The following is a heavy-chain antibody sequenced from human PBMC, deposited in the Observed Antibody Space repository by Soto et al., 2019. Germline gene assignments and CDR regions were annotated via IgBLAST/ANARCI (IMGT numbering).Heavy chain of an antibody. D-gene: IGHD3-10*01. J-gene: IGHJ4*02. CDR2: ISYDGSNK. CDR3: ARGGNLWFGEPFDY. CDR1: GFTFSSYA. V-gene: IGHV3-30-3*01. Sequence: QVQLVESGGGVVQPGRSPRLSCAASGFTFSSYAMHWVRQAPGKGLEWVAVISYDGSNKYYADSVKGRFTISRDNSKNTLYLQMNSLRAEDTALYYCARGGNLWFGEPFDYWGQGTLVTVSS.